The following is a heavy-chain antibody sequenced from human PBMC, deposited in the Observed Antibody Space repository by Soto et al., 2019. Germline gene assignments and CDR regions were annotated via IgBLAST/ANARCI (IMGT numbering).Heavy chain of an antibody. CDR1: GDTFSNQA. Sequence: QVPLVQSGTEVKKPGSSVRVSCKTSGDTFSNQAISWVRQAPGQGLEWMGGIIPLFDSASYAQRSHDRVTITADKFTSTVYMELRSLTSEDTAVYYCATSTFQSGVSGYFHLDHWGQGTLVTVSS. CDR2: IIPLFDSA. V-gene: IGHV1-69*06. J-gene: IGHJ4*02. CDR3: ATSTFQSGVSGYFHLDH. D-gene: IGHD3-3*01.